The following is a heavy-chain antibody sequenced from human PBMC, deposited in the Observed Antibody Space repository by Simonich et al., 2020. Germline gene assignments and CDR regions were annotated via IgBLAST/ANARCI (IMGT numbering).Heavy chain of an antibody. Sequence: QVQLQESGPGLVKPSETLSLTCTVSGGSISSYYWSWIRQPPGKGLEWIGCISYSGSTNNTPPLKSRVTISVDTSKIQFALKLSSVTAADTAVYYCARLPDYWGQGTLVTVSS. CDR1: GGSISSYY. CDR2: ISYSGST. J-gene: IGHJ4*02. V-gene: IGHV4-59*08. CDR3: ARLPDY.